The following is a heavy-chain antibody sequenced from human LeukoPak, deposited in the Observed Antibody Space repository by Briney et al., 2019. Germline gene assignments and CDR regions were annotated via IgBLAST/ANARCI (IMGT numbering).Heavy chain of an antibody. D-gene: IGHD2-2*01. Sequence: SETLSLTCTVSGGSISSYYWSWIRQPPGKGLEWIGYIYYIGSTNYNPSLKSRVTISVDTSKNQFSLKLSSVTAADTAVYYCARAVSGAYCSSTSCYREYYFDYWGQGTLVTVSS. CDR1: GGSISSYY. J-gene: IGHJ4*02. CDR3: ARAVSGAYCSSTSCYREYYFDY. V-gene: IGHV4-59*01. CDR2: IYYIGST.